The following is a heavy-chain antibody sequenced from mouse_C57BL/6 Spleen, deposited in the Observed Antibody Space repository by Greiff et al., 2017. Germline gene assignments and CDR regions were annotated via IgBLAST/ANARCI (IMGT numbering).Heavy chain of an antibody. CDR3: ARHGGYDGYYAMDY. V-gene: IGHV2-6-1*01. J-gene: IGHJ4*01. Sequence: QVQLKESGPGLVAPSQSLSITCTVSGFSLTSYGVHWVRQPPGKGLEWLVVIWSDGSTTYNSALKSRLSISKDNSKSQVFLKMNSLQTDDTAMYYCARHGGYDGYYAMDYWGQGTSVTVSS. CDR1: GFSLTSYG. CDR2: IWSDGST. D-gene: IGHD2-2*01.